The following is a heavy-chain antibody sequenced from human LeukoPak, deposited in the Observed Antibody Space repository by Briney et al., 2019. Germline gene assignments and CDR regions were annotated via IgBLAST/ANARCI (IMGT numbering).Heavy chain of an antibody. D-gene: IGHD4-11*01. V-gene: IGHV3-23*01. CDR3: AREPTTVSPPG. Sequence: GGSLRLSCAASGLTFSSYTMSWVRQAPGKGLEWVSAISAGGGNTYYADSVKGRFTISRDNAKNSLYLQMNSLRAEDTAVYYCAREPTTVSPPGWGQGTLVTVSS. CDR2: ISAGGGNT. CDR1: GLTFSSYT. J-gene: IGHJ4*02.